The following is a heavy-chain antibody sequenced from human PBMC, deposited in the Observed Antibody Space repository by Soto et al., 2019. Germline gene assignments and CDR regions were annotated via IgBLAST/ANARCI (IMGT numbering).Heavy chain of an antibody. J-gene: IGHJ6*02. CDR2: IKQDGSEQ. CDR3: AREAV. V-gene: IGHV3-7*05. CDR1: GFTFSGYW. Sequence: EVQLVESGGGLVQPGGSLRLSCAASGFTFSGYWMSWVRQAPGKGLEWVANIKQDGSEQFYVESVKGRFTISRDNAKNSLYLQINSLRAEDTAVYYCAREAVWGQGTTVTVSS.